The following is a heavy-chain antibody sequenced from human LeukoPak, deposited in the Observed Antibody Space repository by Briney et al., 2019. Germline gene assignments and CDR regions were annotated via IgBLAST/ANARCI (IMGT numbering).Heavy chain of an antibody. V-gene: IGHV3-23*01. CDR2: ISDRGGST. J-gene: IGHJ4*02. D-gene: IGHD3-22*01. CDR1: GFTFSGYW. CDR3: AKAKTTYYYDSSGYYDY. Sequence: PGGSLRLSCAASGFTFSGYWMSWVRQAPGKGLEWVSTISDRGGSTYYADSVKGRFTISRDNSKNTLYLQMNSLRAEDTAVYYCAKAKTTYYYDSSGYYDYWGQGTLVTVSS.